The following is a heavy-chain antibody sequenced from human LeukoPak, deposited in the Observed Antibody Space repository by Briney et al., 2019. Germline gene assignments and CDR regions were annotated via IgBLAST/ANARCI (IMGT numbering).Heavy chain of an antibody. CDR2: ISWNSGSI. D-gene: IGHD6-19*01. V-gene: IGHV3-9*01. J-gene: IGHJ4*02. CDR1: GFTFDDYA. CDR3: AKDSAVAGPTRGIDY. Sequence: GGSLRLSCAASGFTFDDYAMHWVRQAPGKGLEWVSGISWNSGSIGYADSVKGRFTISRDNAKNSLYLQMNSLRAEDTALYYCAKDSAVAGPTRGIDYWGQGTLVTVSS.